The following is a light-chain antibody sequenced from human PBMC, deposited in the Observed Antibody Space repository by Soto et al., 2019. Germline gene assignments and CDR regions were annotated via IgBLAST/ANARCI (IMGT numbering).Light chain of an antibody. CDR1: QSVSSSY. V-gene: IGKV3D-20*02. Sequence: EIVLTQSHGPLSLSPGERATLSCRASQSVSSSYLAWYQQKPGQAPRLLIYDASNRATGIPARFSGSGSGTDFTLTISSLEPEDFAVYYCQQRSNWPGTFGQGTKVDIK. J-gene: IGKJ1*01. CDR2: DAS. CDR3: QQRSNWPGT.